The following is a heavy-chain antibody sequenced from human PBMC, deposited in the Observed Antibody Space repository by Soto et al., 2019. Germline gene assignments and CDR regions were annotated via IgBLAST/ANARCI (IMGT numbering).Heavy chain of an antibody. CDR2: IYYSGST. V-gene: IGHV4-39*01. Sequence: SETLSLTCTVSGGSISSSSYYWGWIRQPPGKGLEWIGSIYYSGSTYYNPSLKSRVTISVDTSKNQFSLKLSSVTAADTAVYYCARQPAYYDSSGYPPLWFDPWGQGTLVTVSS. CDR3: ARQPAYYDSSGYPPLWFDP. D-gene: IGHD3-22*01. CDR1: GGSISSSSYY. J-gene: IGHJ5*02.